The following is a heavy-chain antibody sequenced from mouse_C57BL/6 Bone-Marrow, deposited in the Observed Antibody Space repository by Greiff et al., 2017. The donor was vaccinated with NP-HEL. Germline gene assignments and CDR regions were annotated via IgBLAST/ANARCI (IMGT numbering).Heavy chain of an antibody. CDR2: IRLKSDNYAT. J-gene: IGHJ2*01. CDR3: TASYYFDY. CDR1: GFTFSNYW. V-gene: IGHV6-3*01. Sequence: EVKVEESGGGLVQPGGSMKLSCVASGFTFSNYWMNWVRQSPEKGLEWVALIRLKSDNYATHYAESVKGRFTISRDAYKRSVYLQMNNLRTEDTGIYYCTASYYFDYWGQGTTLTVSS.